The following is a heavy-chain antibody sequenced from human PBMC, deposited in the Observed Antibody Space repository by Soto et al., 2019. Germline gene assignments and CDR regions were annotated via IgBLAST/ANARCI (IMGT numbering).Heavy chain of an antibody. CDR3: TTIFLYGDYAEGPFDY. CDR1: GFTFSNAW. J-gene: IGHJ4*02. V-gene: IGHV3-15*07. Sequence: EVQLVESGGGLVKPGGSLRLSCAASGFTFSNAWMNWVRQAPGKGLEWVGRIKSKNDGGTTDYAAPVKGRFTISTDDSKNTLYLQMNSLKTEDTAVYYCTTIFLYGDYAEGPFDYWGQGTLVTVSS. D-gene: IGHD4-17*01. CDR2: IKSKNDGGTT.